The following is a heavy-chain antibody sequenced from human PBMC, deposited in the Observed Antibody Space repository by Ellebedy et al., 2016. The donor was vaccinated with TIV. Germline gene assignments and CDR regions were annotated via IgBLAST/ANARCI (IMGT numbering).Heavy chain of an antibody. CDR3: ARGELLDYYYGMDV. CDR1: GGSISSYY. V-gene: IGHV4-59*08. D-gene: IGHD1-26*01. Sequence: MPSETLSLTCTVSGGSISSYYWSWIRQPPGKGLEWIGYIYYSGSTNYNPSLKSRVTISVDTSKNQFSLKLSSVTAADTAVYYCARGELLDYYYGMDVWGQGTTVTVSS. J-gene: IGHJ6*02. CDR2: IYYSGST.